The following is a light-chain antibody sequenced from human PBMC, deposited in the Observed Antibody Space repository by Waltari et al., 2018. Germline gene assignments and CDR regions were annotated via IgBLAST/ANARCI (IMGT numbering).Light chain of an antibody. CDR3: ATWDDSLNAWI. J-gene: IGLJ2*01. V-gene: IGLV1-44*01. CDR1: SSNIGRNS. CDR2: RSD. Sequence: QSLLTQPPSISGAPGQRVPISCSGGSSNIGRNSVIFYAQVAGTTPKLLMYRSDQRSSGVSDRFSGSKSGTSASLAITGLLFADEADYICATWDDSLNAWIFGGGTRLTVL.